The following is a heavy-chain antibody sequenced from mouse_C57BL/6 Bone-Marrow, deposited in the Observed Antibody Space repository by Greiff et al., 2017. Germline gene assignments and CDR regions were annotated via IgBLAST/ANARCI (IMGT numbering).Heavy chain of an antibody. J-gene: IGHJ3*01. CDR1: GFTFSSYA. CDR3: ARDPGYDGYYPY. D-gene: IGHD2-3*01. V-gene: IGHV5-4*01. Sequence: EVQGVESGGGLVKPGGSLKLSCAASGFTFSSYAMSWVRQTPDKRLEWVATISDGGSYTYYPDNVKGRFTISRDNAKNNLYLQMSHLKSEDTAMYYCARDPGYDGYYPYWGQGTLVTVSA. CDR2: ISDGGSYT.